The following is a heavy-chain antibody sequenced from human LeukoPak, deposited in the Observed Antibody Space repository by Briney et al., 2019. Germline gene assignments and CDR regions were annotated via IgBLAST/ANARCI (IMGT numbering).Heavy chain of an antibody. CDR2: INYGNNDK. CDR3: AKDVLLCRRPDDY. Sequence: GGSLRLSCTASGLTFNSYVMHWVRQAPGKGLEGVAFINYGNNDKFYADSVKGRFTISRDTSENTLYLQMNSLRAEDTAVYYCAKDVLLCRRPDDYWGPGTLVTVSS. D-gene: IGHD2-2*01. V-gene: IGHV3-30*02. CDR1: GLTFNSYV. J-gene: IGHJ4*02.